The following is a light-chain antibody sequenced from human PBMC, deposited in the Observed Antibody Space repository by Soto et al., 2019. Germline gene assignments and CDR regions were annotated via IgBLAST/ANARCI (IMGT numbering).Light chain of an antibody. CDR3: QQYNDWPHT. J-gene: IGKJ4*01. V-gene: IGKV3-15*01. CDR2: GAS. Sequence: ETVMTQSPATLSVSPGEGATLSCRASQSVSRNLAWYQQRPGQTPRLLVYGASIRATGMSARFSGSGSGTEFTLTISSLQSEDFALYYCQQYNDWPHTFGGGTKVEIK. CDR1: QSVSRN.